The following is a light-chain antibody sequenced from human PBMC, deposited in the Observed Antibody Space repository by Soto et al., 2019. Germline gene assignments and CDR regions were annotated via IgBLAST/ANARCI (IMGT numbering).Light chain of an antibody. Sequence: EIVLTQSPGTLSLSPGERATLSCRASQSVSRNYLAWYQQKPGQAPRLLIYGASSRATGIPDRFSGSGSGTDFTLTISRMEPEDFAVYYCQQYGGSPLYIFGQGTKLEIK. CDR1: QSVSRNY. CDR3: QQYGGSPLYI. CDR2: GAS. J-gene: IGKJ2*01. V-gene: IGKV3-20*01.